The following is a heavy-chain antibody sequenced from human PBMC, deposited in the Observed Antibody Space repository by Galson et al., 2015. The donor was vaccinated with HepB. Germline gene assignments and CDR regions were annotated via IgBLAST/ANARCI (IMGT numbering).Heavy chain of an antibody. CDR3: ASPFCTGGSCYPLWY. V-gene: IGHV3-53*01. CDR1: GFTVSNTY. D-gene: IGHD2-15*01. CDR2: IYSDGAT. Sequence: SLRLSCAASGFTVSNTYMHWVRQAPGKGLEWVPVIYSDGATYYAASVKGRFTISRDNSKNTLYLHVNNLRAEDTAVYYCASPFCTGGSCYPLWYWGQGTLVTVSS. J-gene: IGHJ4*02.